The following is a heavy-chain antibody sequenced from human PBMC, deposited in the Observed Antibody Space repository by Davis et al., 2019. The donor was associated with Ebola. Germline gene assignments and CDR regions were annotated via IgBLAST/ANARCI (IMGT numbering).Heavy chain of an antibody. CDR2: ISSSSSYI. J-gene: IGHJ6*02. V-gene: IGHV3-11*06. CDR3: ARKSGSSVTYGMDI. Sequence: SRAALGLTLSDYYMSCIRQAPGKVLEWVSYISSSSSYINYADSVKSRFSISRDNAKNSLYLQMNSLRVEDTAVYYCARKSGSSVTYGMDIWGQGTTVTVSS. D-gene: IGHD3-10*01. CDR1: GLTLSDYY.